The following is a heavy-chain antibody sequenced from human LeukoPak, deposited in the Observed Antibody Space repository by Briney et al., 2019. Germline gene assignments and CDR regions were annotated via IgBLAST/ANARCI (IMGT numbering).Heavy chain of an antibody. CDR1: GGSFSSYY. V-gene: IGHV4-39*01. D-gene: IGHD6-19*01. CDR3: ARHPYSSRKFYFQH. Sequence: SETLSLTCAVYGGSFSSYYWGWLRQPPGKGLEWIGSIYYSGSTYYNPSLKSRVTISVDTSKNQFSLKLSSVTAADTAVYYCARHPYSSRKFYFQHWGQGTLVTVSS. CDR2: IYYSGST. J-gene: IGHJ1*01.